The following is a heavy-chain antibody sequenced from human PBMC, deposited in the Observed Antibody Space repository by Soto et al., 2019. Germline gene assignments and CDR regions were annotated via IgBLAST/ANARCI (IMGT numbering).Heavy chain of an antibody. J-gene: IGHJ4*02. V-gene: IGHV4-59*01. Sequence: SETMSLTSTVSGGSISSYDWSWIQQPPGKGLEWIGYIYFRGTTNYNPSLKSRVTMSADTSKNQFSLKLNSVTAADTAVYYCARMNYYDTSGYPFDYWGQGMMVTVSS. CDR2: IYFRGTT. CDR3: ARMNYYDTSGYPFDY. D-gene: IGHD3-22*01. CDR1: GGSISSYD.